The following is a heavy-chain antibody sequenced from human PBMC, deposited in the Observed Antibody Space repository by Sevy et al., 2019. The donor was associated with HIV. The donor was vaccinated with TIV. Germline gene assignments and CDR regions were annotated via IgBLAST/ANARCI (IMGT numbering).Heavy chain of an antibody. CDR2: IRSKANSYAT. Sequence: GGSLRLSCAASGFTFSGSAMHWVRQASGKGLEWVGHIRSKANSYATAYAASVKGRFTISRDDSKNTAYLQMNSLKTEDTAVYYCTSSPDAYDFWSGYSRKTDYWGQGTLVTVSS. CDR3: TSSPDAYDFWSGYSRKTDY. D-gene: IGHD3-3*01. CDR1: GFTFSGSA. J-gene: IGHJ4*02. V-gene: IGHV3-73*01.